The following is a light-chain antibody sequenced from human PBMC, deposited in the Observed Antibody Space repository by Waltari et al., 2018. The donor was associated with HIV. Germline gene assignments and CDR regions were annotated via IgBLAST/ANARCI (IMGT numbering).Light chain of an antibody. J-gene: IGKJ5*01. CDR3: QQYFTWPPEIT. CDR2: GAS. CDR1: QSVSTN. Sequence: EIVMTQLPGTLSVSPGERATLSCRASQSVSTNLGWYQQKPGQAPRLLIYGASTRATGIPARFSASGSGTEFTLNISSLQSEDSGVYYCQQYFTWPPEITFGQGTRLEIK. V-gene: IGKV3D-15*01.